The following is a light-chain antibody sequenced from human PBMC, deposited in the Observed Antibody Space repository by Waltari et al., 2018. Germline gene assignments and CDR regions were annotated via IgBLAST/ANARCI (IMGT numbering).Light chain of an antibody. CDR2: DNR. V-gene: IGLV1-40*01. Sequence: QSVLTQPPSVSGAPGQRVPISSTGSRSNIGAVSDLHWYQQLPGTAPKLLIYDNRSRPSGVPDRFSGSKSGTSASLAITGLQAEDEAAYYCQSFDNSLSGVVFGGGTKLTVL. CDR3: QSFDNSLSGVV. J-gene: IGLJ2*01. CDR1: RSNIGAVSD.